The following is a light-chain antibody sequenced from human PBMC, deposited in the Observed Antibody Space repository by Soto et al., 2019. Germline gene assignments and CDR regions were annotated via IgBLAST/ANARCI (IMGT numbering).Light chain of an antibody. CDR2: WAS. J-gene: IGKJ1*01. CDR1: QTVLYSYNKKDC. Sequence: DIVMTQSPDSLAVSLGERATINCKSSQTVLYSYNKKDCISWYQQRPGQSPKVLISWASTRDSGVPDRFTGGGSWTHCTLTISNLQAEDVAVYYCQQYFTNPLAFGQGTKVE. V-gene: IGKV4-1*01. CDR3: QQYFTNPLA.